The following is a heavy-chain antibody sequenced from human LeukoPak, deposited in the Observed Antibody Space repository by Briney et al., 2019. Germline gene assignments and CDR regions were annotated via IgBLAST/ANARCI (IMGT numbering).Heavy chain of an antibody. D-gene: IGHD3-3*01. J-gene: IGHJ4*02. CDR2: MNPNSGNT. V-gene: IGHV1-8*01. CDR1: GYTFTSYD. CDR3: ALIPSYYDLWSGYDFDY. Sequence: ASVKVSCKASGYTFTSYDINWVRQATGQGLEWMGWMNPNSGNTGYAQKFQGRVTMTRNTSISTAYMELSSLRPEDTAVYYCALIPSYYDLWSGYDFDYWGQGTLVTVSS.